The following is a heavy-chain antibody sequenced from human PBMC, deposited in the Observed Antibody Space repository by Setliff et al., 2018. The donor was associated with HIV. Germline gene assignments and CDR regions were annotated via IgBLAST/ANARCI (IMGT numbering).Heavy chain of an antibody. D-gene: IGHD6-19*01. CDR1: GYTFTTSA. CDR2: SHTYNGNV. Sequence: ASVKVSCKASGYTFTTSAISWVRQAPGQGLQWMGWSHTYNGNVNYARNFRGRVTMTTDASTSTAFMELYNLRSDDTAVYYCARDNEEMAVPGAVFDYWGQGILVTVSS. CDR3: ARDNEEMAVPGAVFDY. J-gene: IGHJ4*02. V-gene: IGHV1-18*01.